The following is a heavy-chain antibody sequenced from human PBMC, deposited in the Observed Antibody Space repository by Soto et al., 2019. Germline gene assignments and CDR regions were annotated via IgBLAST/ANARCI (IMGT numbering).Heavy chain of an antibody. D-gene: IGHD1-26*01. CDR1: GFSFSTYW. CDR2: IKQDGSRK. CDR3: ARDRSYSGSYSVFDY. J-gene: IGHJ4*02. V-gene: IGHV3-7*04. Sequence: GALRLSCAASGFSFSTYWMSWVRQAPGKGLEWVANIKQDGSRKYYVDSVKGRFTISRDNTKNSLYLQMDSLRAEDTAVYFCARDRSYSGSYSVFDYWGRGTLVTVSS.